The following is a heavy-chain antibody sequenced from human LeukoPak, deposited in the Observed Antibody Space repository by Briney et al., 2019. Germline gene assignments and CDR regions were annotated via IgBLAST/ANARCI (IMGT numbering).Heavy chain of an antibody. CDR2: ISHSGGT. Sequence: WGTLSLTCTVSGGSIGSNYWSWIRQPPGKGLEWIGFISHSGGTTYNPSPNSRVTISVHTTKQYFSLRLSSATATDTAVYYCTRQNAVSAGYTYYIWGQGTMVTVSS. V-gene: IGHV4-59*08. D-gene: IGHD2-2*02. CDR3: TRQNAVSAGYTYYI. J-gene: IGHJ3*02. CDR1: GGSIGSNY.